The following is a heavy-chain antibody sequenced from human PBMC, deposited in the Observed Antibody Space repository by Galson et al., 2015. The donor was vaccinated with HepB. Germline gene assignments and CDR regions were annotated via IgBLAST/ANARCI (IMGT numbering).Heavy chain of an antibody. CDR2: ISAYNGNT. Sequence: SVKVSCKASGYTFTSYGISWVRQAPGQGLEWMGWISAYNGNTNYAQKLQGRVTMTTDTSTSTAYMELRSLRSDDTAVYYCAREGDSSGYYPDFDYWGQGTLVTVSS. CDR3: AREGDSSGYYPDFDY. J-gene: IGHJ4*02. CDR1: GYTFTSYG. D-gene: IGHD3-22*01. V-gene: IGHV1-18*01.